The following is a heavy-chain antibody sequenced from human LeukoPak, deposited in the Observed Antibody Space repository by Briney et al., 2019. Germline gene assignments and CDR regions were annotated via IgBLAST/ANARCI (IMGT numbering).Heavy chain of an antibody. J-gene: IGHJ4*02. CDR3: ATGIFGVVTPHFDY. D-gene: IGHD3-3*01. CDR2: FDPEDGET. V-gene: IGHV1-24*01. CDR1: GYTFTGYY. Sequence: ASVKVSCKASGYTFTGYYMHWVRQAPGKGLEWMGGFDPEDGETIYAQKFQGRVTMTEDTSTDTAYMELSSLRSEDTAVYYCATGIFGVVTPHFDYWGQGTLVTVSS.